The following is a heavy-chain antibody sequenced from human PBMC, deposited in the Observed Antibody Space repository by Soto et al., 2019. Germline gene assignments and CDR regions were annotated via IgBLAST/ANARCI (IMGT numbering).Heavy chain of an antibody. V-gene: IGHV1-58*01. CDR1: GFTFTSSA. J-gene: IGHJ6*02. CDR3: AAETYYYDSSDPRGMDV. CDR2: IVVGSGNT. D-gene: IGHD3-22*01. Sequence: SVKVSCKASGFTFTSSAVQWVRQARGQCLEWIGWIVVGSGNTNYAQKFQERVTITRDMSTSTAYMELSSLRSEDTAVYYCAAETYYYDSSDPRGMDVWGQGTTVTVSS.